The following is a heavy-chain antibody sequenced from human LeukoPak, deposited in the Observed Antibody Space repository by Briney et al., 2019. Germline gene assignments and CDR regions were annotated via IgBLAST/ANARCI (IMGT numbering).Heavy chain of an antibody. Sequence: ASVKVSCKASGDSITYRYLHWVRQAPGQALEWMGWVTPFNANTHSAQKFQDRLAITRDRSMSTVYMELSSLRSEDTAMYYCAIDRDGDNYLSVSWGQGTFVTVSS. V-gene: IGHV1-45*02. CDR3: AIDRDGDNYLSVS. J-gene: IGHJ5*02. CDR1: GDSITYRY. D-gene: IGHD5-24*01. CDR2: VTPFNANT.